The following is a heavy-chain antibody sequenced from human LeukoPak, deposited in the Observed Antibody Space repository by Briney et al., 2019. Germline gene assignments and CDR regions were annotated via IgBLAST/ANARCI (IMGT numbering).Heavy chain of an antibody. CDR1: GFTFGSYA. D-gene: IGHD3-3*01. CDR2: ISGSGGST. CDR3: AKLGSVLRFLEWLLPENNFDY. V-gene: IGHV3-23*01. J-gene: IGHJ4*02. Sequence: GGSLRLSCAASGFTFGSYAMSWVRQAPGRGLEWVSAISGSGGSTYYADSVKGRFAISRDNSKNTLYLQMNSLRAEDTAVYYCAKLGSVLRFLEWLLPENNFDYWGQGTLVTASS.